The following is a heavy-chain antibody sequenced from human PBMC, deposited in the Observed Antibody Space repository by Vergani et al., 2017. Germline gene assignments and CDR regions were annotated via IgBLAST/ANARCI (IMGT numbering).Heavy chain of an antibody. CDR2: INPSGGST. CDR3: ARPHGDILPPDPRRLDY. J-gene: IGHJ4*02. CDR1: GYTFTNYY. V-gene: IGHV1-46*03. Sequence: QVLLVQSGAEVKKPGASVRVSCKTSGYTFTNYYIHWVRQAPGQGLEWMGIINPSGGSTTYAQQFQGRLTMTRDTSTSTVYMDLSNLRSEDTAAYYCARPHGDILPPDPRRLDYWGQGTLVTVSS.